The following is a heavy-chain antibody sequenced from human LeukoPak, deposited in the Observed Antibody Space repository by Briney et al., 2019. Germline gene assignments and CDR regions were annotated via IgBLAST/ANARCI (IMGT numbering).Heavy chain of an antibody. CDR1: GFTVSTSY. D-gene: IGHD3-10*01. V-gene: IGHV3-23*01. CDR3: AKHVESYKAFDI. J-gene: IGHJ3*02. Sequence: GGSLRLSCAASGFTVSTSYMSWVRQPPGKGLEWVSAVGGRGISTYYADSVKGRFTISRDNSKNTLYLQMNSLRAEDTAVYYCAKHVESYKAFDIWGQGTMVTVSS. CDR2: VGGRGIST.